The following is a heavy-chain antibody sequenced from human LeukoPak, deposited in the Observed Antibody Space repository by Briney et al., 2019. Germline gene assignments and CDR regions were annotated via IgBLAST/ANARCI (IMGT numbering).Heavy chain of an antibody. V-gene: IGHV1-69*13. CDR3: ARSYCGGACYSSFDY. CDR2: IIPIFGTA. CDR1: GGTFSSYA. Sequence: GASVKVSCKASGGTFSSYAISWVRQAPGQGLEWMGGIIPIFGTANYAQKFQGRVTITADESTSTAYMELSSLRSEDTAVYYCARSYCGGACYSSFDYWGKEPWSPSPQ. J-gene: IGHJ4*01. D-gene: IGHD2-21*02.